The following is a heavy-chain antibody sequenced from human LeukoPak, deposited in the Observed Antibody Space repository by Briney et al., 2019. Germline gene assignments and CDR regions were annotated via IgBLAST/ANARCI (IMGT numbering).Heavy chain of an antibody. CDR3: ARDRDYYGSGSYPSYFDY. CDR2: INHSGST. D-gene: IGHD3-10*01. V-gene: IGHV4-34*01. CDR1: GGSFSGYY. Sequence: SETLSLTCAVYGGSFSGYYWSWIRQPPGKGLEWIGEINHSGSTYYNPSLKSRVTISVDTSKNQFSLKLSSVTAADTAVYYCARDRDYYGSGSYPSYFDYWGQGTLVTVSS. J-gene: IGHJ4*02.